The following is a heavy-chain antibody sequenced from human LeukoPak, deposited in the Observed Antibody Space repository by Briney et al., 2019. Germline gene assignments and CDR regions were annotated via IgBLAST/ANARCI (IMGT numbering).Heavy chain of an antibody. D-gene: IGHD6-6*01. J-gene: IGHJ4*02. CDR1: GPSISSSHW. CDR2: TFHTGIT. Sequence: SGTLSLTCAVSGPSISSSHWWIWVRPPPGKGLEWIGETFHTGITHYNPSLKSRVTISVDKSKNKFSLNLSSVTAADTAVYYCARVGSSSTLFDYWGQGTLVTVSS. CDR3: ARVGSSSTLFDY. V-gene: IGHV4-4*02.